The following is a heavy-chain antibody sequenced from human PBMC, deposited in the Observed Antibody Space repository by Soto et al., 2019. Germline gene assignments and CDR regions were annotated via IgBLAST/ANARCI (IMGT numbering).Heavy chain of an antibody. Sequence: GASVKVSCKASGYTFTSYYMHWVRQAPGQGLEWMGIINPSGGSTSYAQKFQGRVTITRDTSASTAYMELSSLRSEDTAVYYCASSYYGSGNPKDYYYGMDVWGQGTTVTVSS. J-gene: IGHJ6*02. V-gene: IGHV1-46*01. CDR2: INPSGGST. CDR1: GYTFTSYY. D-gene: IGHD3-10*01. CDR3: ASSYYGSGNPKDYYYGMDV.